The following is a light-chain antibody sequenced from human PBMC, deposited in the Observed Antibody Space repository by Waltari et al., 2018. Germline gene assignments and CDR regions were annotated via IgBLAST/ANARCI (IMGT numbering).Light chain of an antibody. CDR3: QIWDTTTDSVV. J-gene: IGLJ2*01. CDR2: DDN. CDR1: NIGSKS. V-gene: IGLV3-21*02. Sequence: SYVLTQPPSVSVAPGQTAKITCGGNNIGSKSVHWYQQKPGQAPVLVVYDDNDRPSGIPERCSGSNSGNTATLTISRVEAGDEADYYCQIWDTTTDSVVFGGGTKVTAL.